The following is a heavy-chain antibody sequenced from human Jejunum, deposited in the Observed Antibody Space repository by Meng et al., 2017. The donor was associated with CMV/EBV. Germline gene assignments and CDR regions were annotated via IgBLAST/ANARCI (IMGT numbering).Heavy chain of an antibody. V-gene: IGHV4-30-4*08. CDR1: GGSIGSGNYY. Sequence: VQWQVQAPGLCHLYQPLSCTCSCPGGSIGSGNYYWSWIRQPPGKGLEWIGYIHDTGSTYYNPSLKSRVDISLGTSRNHFSLTLSSVTAEDTAVYFCARGSIFVSFDSWGQGTLVTVSS. CDR2: IHDTGST. CDR3: ARGSIFVSFDS. J-gene: IGHJ4*02. D-gene: IGHD3-3*01.